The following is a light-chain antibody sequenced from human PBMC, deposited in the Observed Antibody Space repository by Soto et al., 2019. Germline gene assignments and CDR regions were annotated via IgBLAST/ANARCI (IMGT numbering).Light chain of an antibody. CDR2: RDS. CDR1: NIGSKN. V-gene: IGLV3-9*01. CDR3: QVWDSSTARV. Sequence: SYELTQPLSVSVALGETARITCGGNNIGSKNVHGYQQKPGQAPVLVINRDSTRPSGIPKRFYCSNSGNTATLTISRAQAGDEADYYCQVWDSSTARVFGGGTQLTVL. J-gene: IGLJ3*02.